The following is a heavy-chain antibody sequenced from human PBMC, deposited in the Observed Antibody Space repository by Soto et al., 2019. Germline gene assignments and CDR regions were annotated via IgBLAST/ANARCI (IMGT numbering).Heavy chain of an antibody. CDR3: ARQMTSVTTYYYYYGMDV. CDR2: IYPGDSGA. D-gene: IGHD4-17*01. CDR1: GYSFANYW. Sequence: GESLKISCKGSGYSFANYWIAWVRQMPGKALEWVGIIYPGDSGARYSPSFQGQVTISADKSISTAYLQWNSLKASDTAMYYCARQMTSVTTYYYYYGMDVWGQGTTVTVSS. J-gene: IGHJ6*02. V-gene: IGHV5-51*01.